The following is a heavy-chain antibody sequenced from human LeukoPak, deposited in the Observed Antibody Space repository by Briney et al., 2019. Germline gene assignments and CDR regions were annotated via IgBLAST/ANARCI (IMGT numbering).Heavy chain of an antibody. J-gene: IGHJ3*02. CDR3: AKGRTYYYDSSDAFDI. Sequence: GGSLRLSCAASGFTFSSYAMSWVRQAPGKGLEWVSAISGSGGSTYYADSVKGRFTISRDNSKNTLYLQMNSLRAEDTAVYYCAKGRTYYYDSSDAFDIWGQGTMVTGSS. CDR1: GFTFSSYA. CDR2: ISGSGGST. D-gene: IGHD3-22*01. V-gene: IGHV3-23*01.